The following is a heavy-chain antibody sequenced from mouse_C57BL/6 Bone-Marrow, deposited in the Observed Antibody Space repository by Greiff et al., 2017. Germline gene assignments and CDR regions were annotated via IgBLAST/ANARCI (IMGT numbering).Heavy chain of an antibody. V-gene: IGHV3-6*01. J-gene: IGHJ3*01. CDR1: GYSITSGYY. CDR2: ISYDGSN. D-gene: IGHD2-3*01. Sequence: EVKLEESGPGLVKPSQSLSLTCSVTGYSITSGYYCNWIRQFPGNKLEWMGYISYDGSNNYNPSLKNRISITRDTSKNQFFLKLNSVTTEDTATYYCASGDGYYPAWFAYWGQGTLVTVSA. CDR3: ASGDGYYPAWFAY.